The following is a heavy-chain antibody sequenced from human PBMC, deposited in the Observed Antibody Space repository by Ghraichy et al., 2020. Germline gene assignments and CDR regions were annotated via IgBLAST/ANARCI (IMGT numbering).Heavy chain of an antibody. D-gene: IGHD3-10*01. V-gene: IGHV4-34*01. Sequence: SETLSLTCAVYGGSFSGYYWSWIRQPPGKGLEWIGEINHSGSTNYNPSPKSRVTISVDTSKNQFSLKLSSVTAADTAVYYCARGLKGRAGRASLWGQGTLVTVSS. CDR1: GGSFSGYY. CDR2: INHSGST. J-gene: IGHJ4*02. CDR3: ARGLKGRAGRASL.